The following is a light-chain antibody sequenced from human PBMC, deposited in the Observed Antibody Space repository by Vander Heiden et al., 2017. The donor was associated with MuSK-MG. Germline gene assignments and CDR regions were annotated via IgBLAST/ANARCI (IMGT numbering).Light chain of an antibody. J-gene: IGLJ3*02. CDR1: LSNIGSNY. CDR2: RND. Sequence: QSVLTPPPSASGTPGPWVTIPCPGCLSNIGSNYVHWYQQFPGTAPNLLIYRNDQRPSGVPDRFSGSKSGTSASMAISGLWSEDEADYYCAAWDGGRSGLVFGGGTKLTVL. CDR3: AAWDGGRSGLV. V-gene: IGLV1-47*03.